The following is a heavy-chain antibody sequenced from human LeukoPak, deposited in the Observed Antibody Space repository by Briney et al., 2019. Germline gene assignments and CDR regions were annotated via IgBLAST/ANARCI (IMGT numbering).Heavy chain of an antibody. Sequence: SETLSLTCTVSGGSISSYYWSWIRQPPGKGLEWIGYIYYSGSTNYNPSLKSRDTISVDTSKNQFSLKLSSVTAADTAVYYCARGYRLRSPPTYYYYYMDVWGKGTTVTVSS. CDR1: GGSISSYY. CDR2: IYYSGST. CDR3: ARGYRLRSPPTYYYYYMDV. V-gene: IGHV4-59*01. J-gene: IGHJ6*03. D-gene: IGHD3-3*01.